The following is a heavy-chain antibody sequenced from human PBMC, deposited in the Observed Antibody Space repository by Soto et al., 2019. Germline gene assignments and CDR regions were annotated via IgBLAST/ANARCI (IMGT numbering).Heavy chain of an antibody. Sequence: SETLSLTCTVSGGSISSYYWSWIRQPPGKGLEWIGYIYYSGSTNYNPSLKSRVTISVDTSKNQFSLKLSSVTAADTAVYHCARVGYSGYDWWGGAFDIWGQGTMVTVSS. V-gene: IGHV4-59*01. D-gene: IGHD5-12*01. CDR1: GGSISSYY. CDR3: ARVGYSGYDWWGGAFDI. J-gene: IGHJ3*02. CDR2: IYYSGST.